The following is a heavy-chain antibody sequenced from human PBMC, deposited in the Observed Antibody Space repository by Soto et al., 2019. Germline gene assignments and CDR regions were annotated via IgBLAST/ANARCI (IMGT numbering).Heavy chain of an antibody. J-gene: IGHJ3*02. CDR3: VRDVESPGISGSWGAFDI. CDR2: IYSSGNT. V-gene: IGHV4-4*07. D-gene: IGHD1-20*01. CDR1: GGSIRNYF. Sequence: QVQLQESGPGLVKPSETLSLICTVSGGSIRNYFWTWIRQPAGKGLEWIGLIYSSGNTVYNASLKSRVTMSIDMSKNQFSLQLSSMTAADTAVYYCVRDVESPGISGSWGAFDIWGQGTVVTVSS.